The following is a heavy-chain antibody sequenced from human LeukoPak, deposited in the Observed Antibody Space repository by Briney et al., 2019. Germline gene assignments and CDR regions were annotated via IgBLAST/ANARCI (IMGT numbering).Heavy chain of an antibody. Sequence: GGSLRLSCAASGFSFSTYSMNWVRQAPGKGLEWVSYIVGSSSTIYYADPVKGRFTISRDNAKNSLYLQMDSLRAEDTAVHYCATDSPETAAFDYWGQGTLVTVSS. D-gene: IGHD1-1*01. CDR1: GFSFSTYS. J-gene: IGHJ4*02. CDR3: ATDSPETAAFDY. CDR2: IVGSSSTI. V-gene: IGHV3-48*04.